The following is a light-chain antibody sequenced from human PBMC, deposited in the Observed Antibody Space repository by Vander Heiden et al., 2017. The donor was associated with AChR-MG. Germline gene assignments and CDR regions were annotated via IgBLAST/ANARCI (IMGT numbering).Light chain of an antibody. Sequence: QSALTQPASVSGSPGQPIPISCTGASSDVGGYNYVSWYEQHTGNAPNVMIYDVSNRPSGVSNRFSRAKSGNTASLTISGLQAEDEAEYYCSSYTSSSTWVFGGGTKLTVL. CDR3: SSYTSSSTWV. V-gene: IGLV2-14*03. J-gene: IGLJ3*02. CDR2: DVS. CDR1: SSDVGGYNY.